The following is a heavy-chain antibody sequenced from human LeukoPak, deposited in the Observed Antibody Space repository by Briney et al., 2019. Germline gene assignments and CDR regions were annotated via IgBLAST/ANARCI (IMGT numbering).Heavy chain of an antibody. D-gene: IGHD3-10*01. CDR3: AVASSPYYYGSGKY. Sequence: PGGSLRLSGTASGFSFGSYAVHWVRQAPGKGLETVAVISYDGSNKYYADSVKGRFTISRDNSKNTLYLQMNSLRAEDTAVYYCAVASSPYYYGSGKYWGQGTLVTVSS. CDR1: GFSFGSYA. J-gene: IGHJ4*02. CDR2: ISYDGSNK. V-gene: IGHV3-30*04.